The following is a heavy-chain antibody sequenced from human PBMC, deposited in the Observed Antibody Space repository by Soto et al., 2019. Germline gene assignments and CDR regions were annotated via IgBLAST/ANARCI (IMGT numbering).Heavy chain of an antibody. CDR3: GSTVSSYGMDV. CDR2: IYPGDSDT. Sequence: GESLKIACKGSVYSFTSYWIGWVRQMPGKGLEWMGIIYPGDSDTRYSPSFQGQVTISADKSISTAYLQWSSLKASDTAMYYCGSTVSSYGMDVWGQGTTVTVSS. V-gene: IGHV5-51*01. D-gene: IGHD4-17*01. CDR1: VYSFTSYW. J-gene: IGHJ6*02.